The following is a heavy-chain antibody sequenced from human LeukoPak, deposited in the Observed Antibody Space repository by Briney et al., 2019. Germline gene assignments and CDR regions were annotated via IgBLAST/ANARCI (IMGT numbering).Heavy chain of an antibody. V-gene: IGHV4-34*01. CDR3: ARGRYSSGWDFDY. J-gene: IGHJ4*02. Sequence: TSETLSLTCAVYGGSFSGYYWSWIRQPPGKGLEWIGEINHSGSTNYNPSLKSRVTISVDTSKNQFSLKLSSVTAADTAVYYCARGRYSSGWDFDYWGQGTLVTVSS. CDR2: INHSGST. CDR1: GGSFSGYY. D-gene: IGHD6-19*01.